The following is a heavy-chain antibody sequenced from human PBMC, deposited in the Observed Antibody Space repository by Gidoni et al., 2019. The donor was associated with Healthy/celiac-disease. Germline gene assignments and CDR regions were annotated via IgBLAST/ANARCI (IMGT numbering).Heavy chain of an antibody. V-gene: IGHV4-34*01. Sequence: QVQLQQWGAGLLKPSETLSLTSAVYGGSFSGYYWSWIRQPPGKGLEWIGEINHSGSTNYNPSLKSRVTISVDTSKNQFSLKLSSVTAADTAVYYCARGPWYSSGRGWFDPWGQGTLVTVSS. CDR2: INHSGST. CDR3: ARGPWYSSGRGWFDP. J-gene: IGHJ5*02. CDR1: GGSFSGYY. D-gene: IGHD6-19*01.